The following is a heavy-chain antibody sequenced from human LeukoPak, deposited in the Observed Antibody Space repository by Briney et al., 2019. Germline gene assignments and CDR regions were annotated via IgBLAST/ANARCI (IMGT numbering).Heavy chain of an antibody. D-gene: IGHD3-3*01. CDR3: AKGVDYDFWSGYRYYFDY. J-gene: IGHJ4*02. Sequence: GGSLRLSCAASGFTFSSYTMNWVRQAPGKGLEWVSSISSSSDYIHYADSVKGRFTISKDNAKNSLYLQMNSLRAEDTAVYYCAKGVDYDFWSGYRYYFDYWGQGTLVTVSS. V-gene: IGHV3-21*04. CDR2: ISSSSDYI. CDR1: GFTFSSYT.